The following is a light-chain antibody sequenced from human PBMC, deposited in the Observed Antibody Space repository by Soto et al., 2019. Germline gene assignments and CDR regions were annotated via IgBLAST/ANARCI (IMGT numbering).Light chain of an antibody. CDR1: SSDVGGYNY. CDR2: DVN. Sequence: QSALTQPASVSGSPGQSITISCTGTSSDVGGYNYVSWYQQFPGKAPKLMIYDVNNRPSGASNRFSGSKSGNTASLTISGLQAEDEADYYCSSYTSSSPVVFGGGTKLTVL. CDR3: SSYTSSSPVV. V-gene: IGLV2-14*01. J-gene: IGLJ2*01.